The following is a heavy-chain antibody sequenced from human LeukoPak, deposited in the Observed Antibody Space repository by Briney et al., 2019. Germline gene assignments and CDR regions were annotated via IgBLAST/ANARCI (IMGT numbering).Heavy chain of an antibody. Sequence: ASVNVSCKASGYAFTTYGFIWVRQAPGLGLEWMGWISANNGNTKFAQGFRDRVKMTTDTVTETAYMELRSLTSGDTAIYYCARTVGDRADPWGQGSLVTVSS. CDR3: ARTVGDRADP. J-gene: IGHJ5*02. CDR1: GYAFTTYG. CDR2: ISANNGNT. V-gene: IGHV1-18*01. D-gene: IGHD2-21*01.